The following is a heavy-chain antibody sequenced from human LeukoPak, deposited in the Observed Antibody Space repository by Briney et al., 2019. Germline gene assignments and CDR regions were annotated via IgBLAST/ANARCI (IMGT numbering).Heavy chain of an antibody. CDR3: ARGLRRTTIFGVVTTGWFDP. V-gene: IGHV4-34*01. Sequence: PSETLSLTCAVYGGSFSGYYWSWIRQPPGKGLEWIGEINHSGSTNYNPSLKSRVTISVDTSKNQFSLKLSSVTAADTAVYYCARGLRRTTIFGVVTTGWFDPWGQGTLVTVSP. CDR1: GGSFSGYY. J-gene: IGHJ5*02. CDR2: INHSGST. D-gene: IGHD3-3*01.